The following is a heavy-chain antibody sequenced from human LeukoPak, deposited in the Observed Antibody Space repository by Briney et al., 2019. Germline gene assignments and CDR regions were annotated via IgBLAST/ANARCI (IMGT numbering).Heavy chain of an antibody. V-gene: IGHV3-23*01. J-gene: IGHJ4*02. CDR2: ISGSGGST. CDR3: AKDSFLVRGVPFDY. D-gene: IGHD3-10*01. CDR1: GFTFSSYA. Sequence: TGGSLRLSCAASGFTFSSYAMSWVRQAPGKGLEWVSAISGSGGSTYYADSVKGRFTISRDNSKNTLYLQMNSLRAEDTAVYYCAKDSFLVRGVPFDYWGQGTLVTVSS.